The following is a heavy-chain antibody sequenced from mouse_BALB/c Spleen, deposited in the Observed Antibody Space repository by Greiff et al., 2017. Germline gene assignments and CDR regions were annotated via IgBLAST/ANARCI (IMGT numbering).Heavy chain of an antibody. V-gene: IGHV5-17*02. CDR2: ISSGSSTI. CDR3: ARYGRFAD. J-gene: IGHJ3*01. CDR1: GFTFSSFG. Sequence: EVQLVESGGGLVQPGGSRKLSCAASGFTFSSFGMHWVRQAPEKGLEWVAYISSGSSTIYYADTVKGRFTITRDNPKNTLFLQMASLRSEDTAMFNCARYGRFADWGQGTLVTVSA. D-gene: IGHD1-1*01.